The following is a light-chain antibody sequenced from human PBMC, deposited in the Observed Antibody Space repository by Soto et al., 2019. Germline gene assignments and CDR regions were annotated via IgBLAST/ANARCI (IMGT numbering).Light chain of an antibody. V-gene: IGKV1-6*01. CDR1: QSVRTW. CDR2: SAS. J-gene: IGKJ1*01. Sequence: IQMTQSPSTVSASVGDGVTITCRASQSVRTWLAWYQQKPGKAPKLLIYSASSLQSGVPSRFSGSGSGTDFTLTISSLQPEDFATYFCLQDHTSPLTFGQGTKVEIK. CDR3: LQDHTSPLT.